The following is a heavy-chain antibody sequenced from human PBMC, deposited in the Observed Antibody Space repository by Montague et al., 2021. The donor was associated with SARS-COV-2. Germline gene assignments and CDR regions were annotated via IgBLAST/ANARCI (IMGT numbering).Heavy chain of an antibody. D-gene: IGHD2/OR15-2a*01. CDR3: ARTLLDYYGMDV. J-gene: IGHJ6*02. Sequence: SLRLSCAASGFTFSSYAMHWVRQAPGKGLERVAVISYDGSNKYYADSVKGRFTISRDNSKNTLYLQMNSLRAEDVAVYYCARTLLDYYGMDVWGQGTTVTVSS. V-gene: IGHV3-30-3*01. CDR2: ISYDGSNK. CDR1: GFTFSSYA.